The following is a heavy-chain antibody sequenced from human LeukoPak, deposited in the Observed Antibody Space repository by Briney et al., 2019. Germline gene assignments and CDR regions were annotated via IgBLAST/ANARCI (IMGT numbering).Heavy chain of an antibody. Sequence: GGSLRLSCAASGFTFSGSDVHRVRQASGKGLEWVGRITTMASNYATAYAASVRGRFTISRDDSEDMVYLKMNSLTTADTALYYCTTYRSGHYWGQGTLVTVSS. CDR1: GFTFSGSD. V-gene: IGHV3-73*01. D-gene: IGHD6-19*01. CDR2: ITTMASNYAT. J-gene: IGHJ4*02. CDR3: TTYRSGHY.